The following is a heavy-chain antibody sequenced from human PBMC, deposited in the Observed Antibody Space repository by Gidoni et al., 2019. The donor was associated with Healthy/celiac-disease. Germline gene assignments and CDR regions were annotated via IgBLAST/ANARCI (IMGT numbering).Heavy chain of an antibody. CDR2: NYYSGST. CDR1: GGSISSYY. D-gene: IGHD3-10*01. Sequence: QVQLQESGPGLVKPSETLSLTCTVSGGSISSYYWSWLRQPPGKGLEWIGYNYYSGSTNYNPSLKSRVTISVDTPKNQFSLKLSSVTAADTAVYYCAREPVGGVRGLWDYWGQGTLVTVSS. J-gene: IGHJ4*02. V-gene: IGHV4-59*01. CDR3: AREPVGGVRGLWDY.